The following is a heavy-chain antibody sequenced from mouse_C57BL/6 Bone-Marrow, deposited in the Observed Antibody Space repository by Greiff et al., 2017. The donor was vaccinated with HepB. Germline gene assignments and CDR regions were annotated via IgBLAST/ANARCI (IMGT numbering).Heavy chain of an antibody. V-gene: IGHV1-39*01. D-gene: IGHD1-1*01. CDR1: GYSFTDYN. Sequence: HLVESGPELVKPGASVKISSKASGYSFTDYNMNWVKQSNGKSLEWIGVINPNYGTTSYNQKFKGKATLTVDQSSSTAYMQLNSLTSEDSAVYYCAFITTVVGVDYWGQGTTLTVSS. J-gene: IGHJ2*01. CDR3: AFITTVVGVDY. CDR2: INPNYGTT.